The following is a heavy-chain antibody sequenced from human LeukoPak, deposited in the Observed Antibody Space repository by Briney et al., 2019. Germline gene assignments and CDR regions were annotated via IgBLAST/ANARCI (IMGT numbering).Heavy chain of an antibody. CDR1: GFTFSSYA. Sequence: GGSLRLSCAASGFTFSSYAMSWVRQAPGKGLEWVSAISGSGGSTYYADSVKGRFTISRDNSKNSLYLQMNSLRAEDTAVYYCARVWSSTSCTHFDYWGQGTLVTVSS. D-gene: IGHD2-2*01. V-gene: IGHV3-23*01. CDR2: ISGSGGST. J-gene: IGHJ4*02. CDR3: ARVWSSTSCTHFDY.